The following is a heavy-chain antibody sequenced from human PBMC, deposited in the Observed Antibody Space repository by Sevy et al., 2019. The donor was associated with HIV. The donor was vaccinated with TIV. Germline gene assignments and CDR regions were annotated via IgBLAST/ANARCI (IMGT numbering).Heavy chain of an antibody. D-gene: IGHD3-22*01. CDR1: GFTFSSYA. V-gene: IGHV3-23*01. J-gene: IGHJ4*02. CDR3: AKGISGTYYYDSSGYSQTYYFDY. Sequence: GGSLRLSCAASGFTFSSYAMSWVRQAPGKGLEWVSAISGSGGSTYYADSVKGRFTISRDNSKNTVYLQMNSLRAEDTAVYYCAKGISGTYYYDSSGYSQTYYFDYWGQGTLVTVSS. CDR2: ISGSGGST.